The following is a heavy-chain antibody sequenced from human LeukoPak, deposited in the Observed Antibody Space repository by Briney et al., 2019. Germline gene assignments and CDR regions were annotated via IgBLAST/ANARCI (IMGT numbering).Heavy chain of an antibody. V-gene: IGHV1-69*04. CDR2: IIPILGIA. J-gene: IGHJ1*01. CDR3: AGSPDHYDSSGYSREYFQH. Sequence: SVKVSCKASGGTFSSYAISWVRQAPGQGLEWMGRIIPILGIANYAQKLQGRVTITADKSTSTAYMELSSLRSEDTAVYYCAGSPDHYDSSGYSREYFQHWGQGTLVTVSS. CDR1: GGTFSSYA. D-gene: IGHD3-22*01.